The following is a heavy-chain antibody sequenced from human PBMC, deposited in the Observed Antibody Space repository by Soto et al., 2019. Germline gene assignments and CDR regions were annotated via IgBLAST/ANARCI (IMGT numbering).Heavy chain of an antibody. D-gene: IGHD2-15*01. Sequence: PSETLSLTCTVSGGSISSYYWSWIRQPPGKGLEWIGYIYCSGSTNYNPSLKSRVTISVDTSKNQFSLKLSSVTAADTAVYYCARCSGGSCYGLDYWGQGTLVTVSS. J-gene: IGHJ4*02. CDR3: ARCSGGSCYGLDY. CDR2: IYCSGST. V-gene: IGHV4-59*01. CDR1: GGSISSYY.